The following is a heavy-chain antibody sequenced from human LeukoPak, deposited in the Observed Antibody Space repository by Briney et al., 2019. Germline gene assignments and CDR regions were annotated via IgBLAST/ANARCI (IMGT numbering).Heavy chain of an antibody. J-gene: IGHJ6*03. CDR2: INPNSGGT. CDR3: ARERERPYYYMDV. CDR1: GYTFTGYY. V-gene: IGHV1-2*02. D-gene: IGHD5-24*01. Sequence: GASVRVSCKASGYTFTGYYMHWVRQAPGQGLEWMGWINPNSGGTNYAQKFQGRVTMTRDTSISTAYMELSRLRSDDTAVYYCARERERPYYYMDVWGKGTTVTVSS.